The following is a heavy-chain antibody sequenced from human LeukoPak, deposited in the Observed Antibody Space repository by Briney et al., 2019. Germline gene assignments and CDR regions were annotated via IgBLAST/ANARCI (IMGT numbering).Heavy chain of an antibody. J-gene: IGHJ6*02. CDR1: GFTFSTYS. CDR3: AKDTAMVNNYYYGMDV. Sequence: GGSLRLSCAASGFTFSTYSMNWVRQAPGKGLEWVSFISSSSSYIYYADSVKGRFTISRDNAKNSLYLQMNSLRAEDTAVYYCAKDTAMVNNYYYGMDVWGQGTTVTVSS. V-gene: IGHV3-21*01. CDR2: ISSSSSYI. D-gene: IGHD5-18*01.